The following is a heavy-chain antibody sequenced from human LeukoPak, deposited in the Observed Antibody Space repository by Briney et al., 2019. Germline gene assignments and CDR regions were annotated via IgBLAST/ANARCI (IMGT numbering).Heavy chain of an antibody. V-gene: IGHV4-38-2*02. Sequence: SETLSLTCTVSGYSISSGYYWGWIRQPPGKGLEWIGSIYHSGSTYYNPSLKSRVTISVDTSKNQFSLKLSSVTAADTAVYYCARLYFDWLFGLYYMDVWGKGTTVTISS. D-gene: IGHD3-9*01. J-gene: IGHJ6*03. CDR3: ARLYFDWLFGLYYMDV. CDR1: GYSISSGYY. CDR2: IYHSGST.